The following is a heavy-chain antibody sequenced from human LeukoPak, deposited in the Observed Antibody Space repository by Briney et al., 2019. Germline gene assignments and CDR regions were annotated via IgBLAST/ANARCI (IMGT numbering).Heavy chain of an antibody. V-gene: IGHV4-4*02. CDR1: GGSISSSNW. D-gene: IGHD3-22*01. CDR3: ATKDTTSYHYGAFDI. CDR2: TYHSGST. J-gene: IGHJ3*02. Sequence: SGTLSLTCAVSGGSISSSNWWSWVRQPPGKGLEWIGETYHSGSTNYNPSLQSRVTMSLDTSKNQLSLRLNSVTAADTAVYYCATKDTTSYHYGAFDIWGQGTSITVSP.